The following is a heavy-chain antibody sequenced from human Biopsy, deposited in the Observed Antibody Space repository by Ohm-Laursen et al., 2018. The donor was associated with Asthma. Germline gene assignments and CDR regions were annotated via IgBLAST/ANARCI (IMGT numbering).Heavy chain of an antibody. CDR3: ARTYYDFLTGQVKDVFGV. Sequence: SSVKVSCKVSGYNFISFAIHWVRQAPGQRLEWMGWVNTGNGDTKYSQKFQGRVTITRDTSASTAYMELKSLRSEDTATYYCARTYYDFLTGQVKDVFGVWGQGTMVTVSS. D-gene: IGHD3-9*01. V-gene: IGHV1-3*04. CDR2: VNTGNGDT. CDR1: GYNFISFA. J-gene: IGHJ3*01.